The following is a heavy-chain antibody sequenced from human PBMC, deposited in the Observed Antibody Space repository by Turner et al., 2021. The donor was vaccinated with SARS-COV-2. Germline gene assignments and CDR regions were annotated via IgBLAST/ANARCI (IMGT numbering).Heavy chain of an antibody. CDR1: GLTFSSYG. D-gene: IGHD3-10*01. J-gene: IGHJ4*02. CDR2: IWYDGSNK. CDR3: ARDLFQDYGSGSYRLDY. V-gene: IGHV3-33*01. Sequence: QVQLVESGGGVVQPGRSLRLSCAASGLTFSSYGMHWVRQAPGKGLEWVALIWYDGSNKYYADSVKGRFTISRDNSKNTLYLQMNSLRAEDTAVYYCARDLFQDYGSGSYRLDYWGQGTLVTVSS.